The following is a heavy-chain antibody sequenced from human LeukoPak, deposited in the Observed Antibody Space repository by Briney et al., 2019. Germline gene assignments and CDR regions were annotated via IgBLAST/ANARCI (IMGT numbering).Heavy chain of an antibody. CDR2: IYYGGST. CDR3: ARVHSSGSYHFDY. V-gene: IGHV4-59*01. Sequence: PSETLSLTCTVSGGSISSYYWSWIRQPPGQGREWMGYIYYGGSTNDNPSLKSRVTISVDTSKNQFSLKLSSVTAAHTAAYYCARVHSSGSYHFDYWGQGTLVTVSS. CDR1: GGSISSYY. J-gene: IGHJ4*02. D-gene: IGHD3-22*01.